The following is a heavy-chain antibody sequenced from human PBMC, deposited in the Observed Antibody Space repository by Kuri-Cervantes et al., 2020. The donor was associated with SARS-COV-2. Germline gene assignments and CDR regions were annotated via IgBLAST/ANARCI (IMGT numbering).Heavy chain of an antibody. D-gene: IGHD5-18*01. J-gene: IGHJ4*02. V-gene: IGHV1-2*04. Sequence: ASVKVSCKASGYTFTGCYMHWVRQAPGQGLEWMGWINPNSGGTNYAQKFQGWVTMTRDTSISTAYMELSRLRSDDTAVYYCARGLDTAMAYYFDYWGQGTLVTVSS. CDR1: GYTFTGCY. CDR3: ARGLDTAMAYYFDY. CDR2: INPNSGGT.